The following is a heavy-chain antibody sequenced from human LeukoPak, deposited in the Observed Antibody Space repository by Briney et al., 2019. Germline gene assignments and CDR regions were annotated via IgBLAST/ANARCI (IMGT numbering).Heavy chain of an antibody. CDR1: GGSISSGDYY. CDR3: AREGTVTTRYYYGMDV. D-gene: IGHD4-17*01. J-gene: IGHJ6*02. Sequence: SETLSLTCTVSGGSISSGDYYWSWIRQPPGTGLEWIGYIYYSGSTYYNPSLKSRVTISVDTSKNQFSLKLSSVTAADTAVYYCAREGTVTTRYYYGMDVWGQGTTVTVSS. CDR2: IYYSGST. V-gene: IGHV4-30-4*01.